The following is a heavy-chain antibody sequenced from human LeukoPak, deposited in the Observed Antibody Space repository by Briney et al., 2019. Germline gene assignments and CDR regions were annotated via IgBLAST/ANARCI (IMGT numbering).Heavy chain of an antibody. D-gene: IGHD2-2*01. CDR2: ISYDGSNK. V-gene: IGHV3-30-3*01. Sequence: RGSLRLSCAASGFTFSSYAMHWVRQAPGKGLEWVAVISYDGSNKYYADSVKGRFTISRDNSKNTLYLQMNSLRAEDTAVYYCARGSSTSCLDYWGQGTLVTVSS. CDR3: ARGSSTSCLDY. CDR1: GFTFSSYA. J-gene: IGHJ4*02.